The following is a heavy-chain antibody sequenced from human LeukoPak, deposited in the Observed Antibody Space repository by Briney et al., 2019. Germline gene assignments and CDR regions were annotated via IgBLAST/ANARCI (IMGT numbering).Heavy chain of an antibody. D-gene: IGHD2-15*01. CDR3: ANIPEEVVAATGTGHFDY. CDR2: ISYDGSNR. Sequence: GGSLRLSCAASGFTFSNYDMHWVRQAPGKGLEWVAVISYDGSNRYYADSVNGRFTISRDNSKNTLYLQMNSLRAEDTAVYYCANIPEEVVAATGTGHFDYWGQGTLVTVSS. J-gene: IGHJ4*02. V-gene: IGHV3-30*18. CDR1: GFTFSNYD.